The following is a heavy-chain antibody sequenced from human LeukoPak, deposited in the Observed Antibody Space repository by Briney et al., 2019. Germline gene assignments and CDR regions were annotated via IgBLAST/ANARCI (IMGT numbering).Heavy chain of an antibody. V-gene: IGHV3-64*01. D-gene: IGHD1-26*01. CDR2: ISSNGGST. Sequence: TGGSLRLPCAASGFTFSSYAMHWVRQAPGKGLEYVSAISSNGGSTYYANSVKGRFTISRDNSKNTLYLQMGSLRAEDMAVYYCARWGLLGQQIDYWGQGTLVTVSS. J-gene: IGHJ4*02. CDR3: ARWGLLGQQIDY. CDR1: GFTFSSYA.